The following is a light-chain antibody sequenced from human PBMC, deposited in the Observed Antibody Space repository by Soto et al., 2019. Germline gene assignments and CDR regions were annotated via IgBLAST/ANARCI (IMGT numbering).Light chain of an antibody. V-gene: IGKV1-5*03. CDR2: KAS. Sequence: DIPMTQSTSTLSASVGDRVTITCRASQSISSRLAWYQQKPGKAPKLLIYKASSLESGVPSRFSGSGSGTEFTLTISSLQPDDFATYYCQQYNSYPWTFGQGTKVEIK. J-gene: IGKJ1*01. CDR1: QSISSR. CDR3: QQYNSYPWT.